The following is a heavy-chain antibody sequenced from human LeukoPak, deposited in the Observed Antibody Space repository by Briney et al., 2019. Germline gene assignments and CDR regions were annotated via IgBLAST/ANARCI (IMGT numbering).Heavy chain of an antibody. J-gene: IGHJ5*01. CDR2: IDSSGSTI. D-gene: IGHD2-8*01. V-gene: IGHV3-11*04. CDR1: GYTLSDYY. CDR3: VRNRVVVPNGDWFDS. Sequence: GGSLRLSCAASGYTLSDYYMNWIRQAPGKGLEWVSYIDSSGSTIYYADSVKGRFTISRDNAKNSLYLQMNGLSAEDTAVYYCVRNRVVVPNGDWFDSWGRGTLVTVSS.